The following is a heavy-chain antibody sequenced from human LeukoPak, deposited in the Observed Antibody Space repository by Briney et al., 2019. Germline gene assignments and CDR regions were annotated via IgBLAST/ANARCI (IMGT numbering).Heavy chain of an antibody. CDR3: ARGLPGARIPYHFDS. J-gene: IGHJ4*02. D-gene: IGHD1-1*01. CDR1: GDSMSNGGYF. Sequence: PSETLSLTCTVSGDSMSNGGYFWSWIRQHPGKGLEWIGYIYYTRSTTYNPSLQSRVTISVDTSKNNFSLRLNPVTAADTAIYFCARGLPGARIPYHFDSWGQGTLVAVSS. CDR2: IYYTRST. V-gene: IGHV4-31*03.